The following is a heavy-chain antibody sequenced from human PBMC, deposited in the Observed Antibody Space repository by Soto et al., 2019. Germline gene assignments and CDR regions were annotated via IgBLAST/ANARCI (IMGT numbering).Heavy chain of an antibody. V-gene: IGHV1-69*13. CDR2: IIPIFGTA. D-gene: IGHD3-10*01. CDR1: GGTFSSYA. J-gene: IGHJ6*02. Sequence: SVKVSCKASGGTFSSYAISWVRQAPGQGLEWMGGIIPIFGTANYAQKFQGRVTITADESTSTAYMELSSLRSEDTAVYYCALWAALLISYYYGMDVWGQGTTVTVSS. CDR3: ALWAALLISYYYGMDV.